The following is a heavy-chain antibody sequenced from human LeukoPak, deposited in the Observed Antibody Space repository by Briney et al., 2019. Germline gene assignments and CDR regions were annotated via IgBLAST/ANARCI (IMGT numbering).Heavy chain of an antibody. CDR2: ISSNGGST. J-gene: IGHJ4*02. CDR1: GFTFSNAW. V-gene: IGHV3-64*01. Sequence: GGSLRLSCAASGFTFSNAWMSWVRQAPGKGLEYVSAISSNGGSTYYANSVKGRFTISRDNSKNTLYLQMGSLRAEDMAVYYCARDLRLKELAYCGGDCLDYWGQGTLVTVSS. D-gene: IGHD2-21*02. CDR3: ARDLRLKELAYCGGDCLDY.